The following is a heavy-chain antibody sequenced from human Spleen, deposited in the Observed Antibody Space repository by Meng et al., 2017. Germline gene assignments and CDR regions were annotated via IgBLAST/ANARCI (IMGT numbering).Heavy chain of an antibody. Sequence: GESLKISCAASGFTFNTYAMHWVRQAPGKGLEWLSYISSSGSSIYYADSVKGRFTISRDNAKNSLYLQMNSLRAEDTAVYYCARRAYRNGYYYYGMDVWGQGTTVTVSS. CDR3: ARRAYRNGYYYYGMDV. CDR2: ISSSGSSI. J-gene: IGHJ6*02. CDR1: GFTFNTYA. V-gene: IGHV3-48*03. D-gene: IGHD5-18*01.